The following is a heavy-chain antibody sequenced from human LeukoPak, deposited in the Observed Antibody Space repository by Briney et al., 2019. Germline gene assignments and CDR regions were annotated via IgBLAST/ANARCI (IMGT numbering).Heavy chain of an antibody. V-gene: IGHV4-61*02. D-gene: IGHD6-19*01. CDR3: ARGVSSGWYNWFDP. J-gene: IGHJ5*02. CDR2: TYTSGST. CDR1: GGSISSGSYY. Sequence: PSQTLSLTCTVSGGSISSGSYYWSWIRQPAGKGLEWIVRTYTSGSTNYNPSLNSRVTISVDTSKNQFSLKLSSVTAADTAVYYCARGVSSGWYNWFDPWGQGTLVTVSS.